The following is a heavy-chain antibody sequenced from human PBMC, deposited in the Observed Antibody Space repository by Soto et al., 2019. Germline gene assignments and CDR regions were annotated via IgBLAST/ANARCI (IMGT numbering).Heavy chain of an antibody. CDR3: ARGLEWSGNDY. Sequence: PSETLSLTCAVSGYSISSGYYWGWLRQPPGKGLEWIGNIYHSGSTYYNPSLRGRVTMSLDTSKNQFSLNLMSVTSADTAVYYCARGLEWSGNDYWGQGTLVTVSS. V-gene: IGHV4-38-2*01. J-gene: IGHJ4*02. CDR2: IYHSGST. D-gene: IGHD3-3*01. CDR1: GYSISSGYY.